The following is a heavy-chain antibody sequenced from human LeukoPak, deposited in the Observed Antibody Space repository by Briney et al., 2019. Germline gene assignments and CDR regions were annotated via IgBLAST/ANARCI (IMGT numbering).Heavy chain of an antibody. D-gene: IGHD6-6*01. CDR1: GFTFSSNY. CDR2: IYSGVST. J-gene: IGHJ4*02. Sequence: GGSQRLSCAASGFTFSSNYMSWVRQAPGKGLEWVSVIYSGVSTYYADYVKGRFTISRYKSKTTLYLQMNSLRAEDTAVYYCARARYSSSAGPWDYWGQGTLVTVSS. CDR3: ARARYSSSAGPWDY. V-gene: IGHV3-66*02.